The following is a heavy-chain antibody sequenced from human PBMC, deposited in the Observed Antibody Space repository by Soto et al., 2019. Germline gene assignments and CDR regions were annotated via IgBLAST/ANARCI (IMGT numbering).Heavy chain of an antibody. CDR3: ARQGYSSSWYSVANYYGMDV. J-gene: IGHJ6*02. CDR1: GGSTSSYY. V-gene: IGHV4-59*08. CDR2: ISYSGST. Sequence: SETLSLTCTVTGGSTSSYYWSWLRQPPGKGLEWIGYISYSGSTYYNPSLKSRVTISVDTSKNQFSLKLSSVTAADTAVYYCARQGYSSSWYSVANYYGMDVWGQGTTVTVSS. D-gene: IGHD6-13*01.